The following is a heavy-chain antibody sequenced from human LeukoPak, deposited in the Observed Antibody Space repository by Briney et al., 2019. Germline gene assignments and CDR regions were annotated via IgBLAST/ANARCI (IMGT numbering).Heavy chain of an antibody. Sequence: GGSLRLSCAASGFTFKSYDMHWVRHAAGEGLEWVSAIGTAGDTYYPGSVKGRFTISRENAKNSLYLQMNSLRAGDTAVYYCARGGRGSSWFDNWGQGTLVTVSS. V-gene: IGHV3-13*01. CDR2: IGTAGDT. J-gene: IGHJ4*02. D-gene: IGHD6-13*01. CDR3: ARGGRGSSWFDN. CDR1: GFTFKSYD.